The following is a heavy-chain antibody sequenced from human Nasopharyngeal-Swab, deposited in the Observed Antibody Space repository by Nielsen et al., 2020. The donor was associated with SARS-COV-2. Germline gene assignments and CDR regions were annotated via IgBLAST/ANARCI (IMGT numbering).Heavy chain of an antibody. CDR1: GFTFSSYS. V-gene: IGHV3-48*04. CDR2: ISGSGGTK. Sequence: GESLKISCAASGFTFSSYSLNWVRQAPGKGLEWVSYISGSGGTKYYADSVKGRFTISRDNAKNSLYLQMNSLRAEDTAVYYCARDLDVVVPAAIAYWGQGTLVTVSS. CDR3: ARDLDVVVPAAIAY. D-gene: IGHD2-2*01. J-gene: IGHJ4*02.